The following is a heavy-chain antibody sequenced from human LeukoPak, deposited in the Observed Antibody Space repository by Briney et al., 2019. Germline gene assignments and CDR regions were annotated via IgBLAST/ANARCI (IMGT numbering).Heavy chain of an antibody. CDR2: IRSKAYGGTT. D-gene: IGHD2-15*01. J-gene: IGHJ3*02. CDR3: SRVRYCSGRSCYFGAFDI. CDR1: GFTFGDYA. Sequence: GRSLRLSCTASGFTFGDYAMSWVRQAPGKGLEWVSFIRSKAYGGTTECAASVKGRFIISRDDSKSIAYLQMNSLKTEDTAVYYCSRVRYCSGRSCYFGAFDIWGQGTMVTVSS. V-gene: IGHV3-49*04.